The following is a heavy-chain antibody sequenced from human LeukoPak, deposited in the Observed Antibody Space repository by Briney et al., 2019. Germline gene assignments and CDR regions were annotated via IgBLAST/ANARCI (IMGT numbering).Heavy chain of an antibody. Sequence: ASVKVSCKASGYTFTSYDINWVRQATGQGLEWMGWINLNSGNTGYAQKFQGRVTMTRNTSISTAYMELSSLRSEDTAVYYCARFDPSETYYYYYGMDVWRQGTTVTVSS. CDR1: GYTFTSYD. J-gene: IGHJ6*02. CDR3: ARFDPSETYYYYYGMDV. CDR2: INLNSGNT. D-gene: IGHD3-16*01. V-gene: IGHV1-8*01.